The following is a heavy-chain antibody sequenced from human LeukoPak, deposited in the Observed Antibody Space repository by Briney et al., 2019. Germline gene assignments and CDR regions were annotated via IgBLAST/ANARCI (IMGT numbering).Heavy chain of an antibody. CDR1: GYTFTSYG. CDR3: ARDSIVVVPAASPYYFDY. V-gene: IGHV1-18*01. Sequence: ASVKVSFKASGYTFTSYGISWVRQAPGQGLEWMGWISAYNGNTNYAQKLQGRVTMTTDTSTSTAYMELRSLRSDDTAVYYCARDSIVVVPAASPYYFDYWGQGTLVTVSS. CDR2: ISAYNGNT. D-gene: IGHD2-2*01. J-gene: IGHJ4*02.